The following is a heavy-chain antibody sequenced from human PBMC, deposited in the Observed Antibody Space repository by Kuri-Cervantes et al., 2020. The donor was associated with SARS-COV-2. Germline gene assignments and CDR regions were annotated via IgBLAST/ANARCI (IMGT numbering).Heavy chain of an antibody. J-gene: IGHJ4*02. CDR2: ISSISSFI. D-gene: IGHD2-2*01. CDR1: GFTFSSYA. V-gene: IGHV3-21*01. CDR3: ARDTPYCSSNTCSDF. Sequence: GESLKISCAASGFTFSSYAMNWVRQAPGKGLEWVSSISSISSFIYYADAVKGRFTIFRDNAKNSLYLQMNSLRAEDTAVYFCARDTPYCSSNTCSDFWGQGTLVTVSS.